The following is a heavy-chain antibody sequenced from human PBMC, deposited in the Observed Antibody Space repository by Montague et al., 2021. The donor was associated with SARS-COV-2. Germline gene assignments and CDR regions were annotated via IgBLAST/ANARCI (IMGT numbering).Heavy chain of an antibody. D-gene: IGHD7-27*01. CDR2: ITGTSSLV. CDR1: GFTFSIYS. J-gene: IGHJ4*02. V-gene: IGHV3-48*02. Sequence: SLSLSFSASGFTFSIYSMNWVRQAPGKGLEWVSYITGTSSLVHYADSVKGRFTISRDNAQNSLYLQMNSLRDEDTAVYYCARSTGHFDYWGLGTLVTVSS. CDR3: ARSTGHFDY.